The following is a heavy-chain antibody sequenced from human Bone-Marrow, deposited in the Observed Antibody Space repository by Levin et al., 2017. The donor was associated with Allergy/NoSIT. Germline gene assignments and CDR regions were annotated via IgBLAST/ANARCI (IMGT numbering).Heavy chain of an antibody. CDR2: IHYNGRT. J-gene: IGHJ4*02. CDR3: ARGTGTGWEADDS. Sequence: KASETLSLTCTVSGASINDYYWSWIRQPPGKGLEWIGYIHYNGRTKSNPSLKSRLTMSVDTSKNEFSLKLTSVTAADTAVYYCARGTGTGWEADDSWGPGTLVTVSS. D-gene: IGHD1-14*01. CDR1: GASINDYY. V-gene: IGHV4-59*01.